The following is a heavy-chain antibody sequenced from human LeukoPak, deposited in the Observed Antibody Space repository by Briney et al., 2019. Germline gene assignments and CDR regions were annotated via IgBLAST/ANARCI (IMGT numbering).Heavy chain of an antibody. CDR1: GGTFSSYA. CDR2: IIPIFGIA. CDR3: ARSSSGFDFNNWFDP. Sequence: SVKVSCKASGGTFSSYAISWVRQAPGQGLEWMGRIIPIFGIANYAQKFQGRVTITADKSTSTAYMELSSLRSEDTAVYYYARSSSGFDFNNWFDPWGQGTLVTVSS. J-gene: IGHJ5*02. D-gene: IGHD5-12*01. V-gene: IGHV1-69*04.